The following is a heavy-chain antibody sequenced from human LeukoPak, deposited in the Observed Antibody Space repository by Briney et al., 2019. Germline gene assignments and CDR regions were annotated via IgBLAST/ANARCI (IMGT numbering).Heavy chain of an antibody. CDR1: GGTFSSYA. Sequence: GASVKVSCKASGGTFSSYAISWVRQAPGQGLEWMGGIIPIFGTANYAQKFQGRVTITADKSTSTAYMELSSLRSEDTAVYYCARERILRYFDWLFTAEAPIEYYFDYWGQGTLVTVSS. V-gene: IGHV1-69*06. D-gene: IGHD3-9*01. CDR2: IIPIFGTA. J-gene: IGHJ4*02. CDR3: ARERILRYFDWLFTAEAPIEYYFDY.